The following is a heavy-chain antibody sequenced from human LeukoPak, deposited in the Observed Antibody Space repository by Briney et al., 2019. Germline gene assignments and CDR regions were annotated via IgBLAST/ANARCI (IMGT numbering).Heavy chain of an antibody. D-gene: IGHD3-22*01. Sequence: GGSLRLSCAASGFTFSSYVMHGVRQAPGKGLEWVAFISYDGSNKYYADSVKGRFTISRDNSKNTLYLQMNSLRAEDTAVYYCAKDPSPDQYYYDSSGYLDYWGQGTLVTVSS. J-gene: IGHJ4*02. V-gene: IGHV3-30*04. CDR1: GFTFSSYV. CDR2: ISYDGSNK. CDR3: AKDPSPDQYYYDSSGYLDY.